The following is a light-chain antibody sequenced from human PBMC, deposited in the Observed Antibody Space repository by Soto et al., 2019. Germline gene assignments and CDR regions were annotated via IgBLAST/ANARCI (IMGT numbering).Light chain of an antibody. J-gene: IGLJ3*02. V-gene: IGLV2-14*01. CDR2: EVS. CDR3: SSFTSSLTLV. CDR1: SSDIGAYNY. Sequence: QSVLTQPASVSGSPGQSIAISCTGTSSDIGAYNYVSWYQKHPGKAPKLMIYEVSNRPSGVSNRFSASKSGNTASLTISGLQADDEGDYYCSSFTSSLTLVFGGGTKVTVL.